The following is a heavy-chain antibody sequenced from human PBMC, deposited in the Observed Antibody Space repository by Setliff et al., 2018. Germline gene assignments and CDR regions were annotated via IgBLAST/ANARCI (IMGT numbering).Heavy chain of an antibody. D-gene: IGHD2-21*01. J-gene: IGHJ5*02. Sequence: GASVKVSCKASGYTFTNYAIHWVRQATGQGLEWMGWMNPNSGNTGYAQKFQGRVTMTRNTSISTAYMELSSLRSEDTAVYYCARDRGGTAIANWFDRWGQGTLVTVSS. V-gene: IGHV1-8*01. CDR3: ARDRGGTAIANWFDR. CDR1: GYTFTNYA. CDR2: MNPNSGNT.